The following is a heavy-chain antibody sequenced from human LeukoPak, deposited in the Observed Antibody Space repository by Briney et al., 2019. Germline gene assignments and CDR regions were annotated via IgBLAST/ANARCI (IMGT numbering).Heavy chain of an antibody. CDR1: GYSISSGYY. J-gene: IGHJ5*02. Sequence: SETLSLTCTVSGYSISSGYYWGWIRQPPGKGLEWIGSIYHSGSTNYNPSLKSRVTISVDTSKNQFSLKLSSVTAADTAVYYCARVGRAIVVVPAAMPTRYNWFDPWGQGTLVTVSS. D-gene: IGHD2-2*01. CDR2: IYHSGST. CDR3: ARVGRAIVVVPAAMPTRYNWFDP. V-gene: IGHV4-38-2*02.